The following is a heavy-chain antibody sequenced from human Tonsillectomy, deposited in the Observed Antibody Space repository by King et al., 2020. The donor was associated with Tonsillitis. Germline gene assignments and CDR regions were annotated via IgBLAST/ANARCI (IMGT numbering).Heavy chain of an antibody. CDR1: GYNFNFYY. J-gene: IGHJ3*01. V-gene: IGHV1-2*02. CDR2: INPQSGAT. Sequence: GQLVQSGAEVKKPGASVKVSCKASGYNFNFYYLHWVRQAPGQGLVWMGWINPQSGATNYAQTCQGRVIMTRDTSIDTGYMQLRSLKSDDTAVYYCRPQFDSCDVWGQGTMVSVSS. D-gene: IGHD3-9*01. CDR3: RPQFDSCDV.